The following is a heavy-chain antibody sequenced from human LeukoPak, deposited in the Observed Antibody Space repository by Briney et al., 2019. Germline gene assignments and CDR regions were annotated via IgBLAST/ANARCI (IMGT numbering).Heavy chain of an antibody. J-gene: IGHJ4*02. CDR1: GYTLTELS. CDR2: FDPEDGET. Sequence: ASVKVSCEVSGYTLTELSMHWVRQAPGKGLEWMGGFDPEDGETIYAQKFQGRVTMTEDTSTDTAYMELSSLRSEDTAVYYCATDQDSSGWFDYWGQGTLVTVSS. CDR3: ATDQDSSGWFDY. D-gene: IGHD6-19*01. V-gene: IGHV1-24*01.